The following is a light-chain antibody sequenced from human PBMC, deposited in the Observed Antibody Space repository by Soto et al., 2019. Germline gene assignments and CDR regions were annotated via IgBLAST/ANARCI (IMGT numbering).Light chain of an antibody. CDR1: QSVSSN. J-gene: IGKJ1*01. CDR2: GAS. Sequence: EIVMTQSPATLSVSPGERATLSCRASQSVSSNLAWYQQKPGQAPRLLIYGASTRATGIPARFSGSGSGTDFTLTISSLEPEDLAVYYCHQHGNRPPWTFGQGTKVDIK. CDR3: HQHGNRPPWT. V-gene: IGKV3-15*01.